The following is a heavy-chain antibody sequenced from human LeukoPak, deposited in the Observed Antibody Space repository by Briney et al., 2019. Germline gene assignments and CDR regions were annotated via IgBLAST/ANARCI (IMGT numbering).Heavy chain of an antibody. CDR3: ARGMKMSTAPFDY. CDR1: GGSFSGYY. V-gene: IGHV4-34*01. J-gene: IGHJ4*02. D-gene: IGHD5-24*01. CDR2: TNHSGST. Sequence: SETLSLTCAVYGGSFSGYYWSWIRQPPGKGLEWIGETNHSGSTNYNPSLKSRVTVSVDTSKNQFSLKLSSVTAADTAVYYCARGMKMSTAPFDYWGQGTLVTVSS.